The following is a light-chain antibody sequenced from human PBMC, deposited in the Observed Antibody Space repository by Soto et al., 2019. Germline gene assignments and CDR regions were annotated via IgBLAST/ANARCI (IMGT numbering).Light chain of an antibody. CDR3: QQFNSL. CDR2: DAS. V-gene: IGKV1-13*02. CDR1: QAIRND. Sequence: IQMTQSPSSLSASVGDRVTITCRASQAIRNDLGWYQQKPAKAPKLLIYDASTLERGIPSRFSGRGSGTHFILTINNLQPEDFATYYCQQFNSLFGQGTRLEIK. J-gene: IGKJ5*01.